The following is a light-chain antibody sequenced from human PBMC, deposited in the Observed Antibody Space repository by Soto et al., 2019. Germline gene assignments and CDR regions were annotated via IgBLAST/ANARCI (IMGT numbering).Light chain of an antibody. J-gene: IGKJ1*01. Sequence: DLQMTQSPSTLSASVGDRVTITCRASQSINSWVAWYQQKPGKAPKLLIYDASSLESGVPSRVSGSGSGTEFTLTISSLQPDDFATYYCQQYNTFWTFGPGTKVDIK. CDR1: QSINSW. CDR3: QQYNTFWT. CDR2: DAS. V-gene: IGKV1-5*01.